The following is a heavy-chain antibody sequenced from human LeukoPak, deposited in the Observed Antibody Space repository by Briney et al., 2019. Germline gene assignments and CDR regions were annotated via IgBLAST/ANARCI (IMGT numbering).Heavy chain of an antibody. CDR3: AGLGDFTYYYDSSGYPFDY. D-gene: IGHD3-22*01. V-gene: IGHV3-21*01. J-gene: IGHJ4*02. CDR2: ISSSSSYI. Sequence: PGGSLRLSCAASGFTFSSYSMNWVRQAPGKGLEWVSSISSSSSYIYYADSVKGRFTISRDNAKNSLYLQMNSLRAEDTAVYYCAGLGDFTYYYDSSGYPFDYWGQGTLVTVSS. CDR1: GFTFSSYS.